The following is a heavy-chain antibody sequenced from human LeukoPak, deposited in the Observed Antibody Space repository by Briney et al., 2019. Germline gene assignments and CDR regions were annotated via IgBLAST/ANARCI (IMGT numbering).Heavy chain of an antibody. V-gene: IGHV5-51*01. CDR1: GYTFTNYW. Sequence: GESLKISCKGSGYTFTNYWIGWVCQMPGKGLEWMGIIYPGDSDTRYSPSFQGQVTISADKSISTAYLQWSSLKASDTAMYYCARRREYNMVRGVIGYAFDIWGQGTMVTVSS. CDR2: IYPGDSDT. J-gene: IGHJ3*02. D-gene: IGHD3-10*01. CDR3: ARRREYNMVRGVIGYAFDI.